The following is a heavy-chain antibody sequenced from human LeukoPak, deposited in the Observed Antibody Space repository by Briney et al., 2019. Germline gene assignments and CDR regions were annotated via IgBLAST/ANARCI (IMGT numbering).Heavy chain of an antibody. CDR2: INHSGDI. Sequence: SETLSLTCGVYGESFSGFYWSWVRQTPGKGLQWIGEINHSGDINYNTSLESRVTISVDTSKRQFSLRLSSVTAADTAVYYCARRDFVLFGVITSFDSWGQGTRVTISS. D-gene: IGHD3-3*01. CDR3: ARRDFVLFGVITSFDS. CDR1: GESFSGFY. J-gene: IGHJ4*02. V-gene: IGHV4-34*01.